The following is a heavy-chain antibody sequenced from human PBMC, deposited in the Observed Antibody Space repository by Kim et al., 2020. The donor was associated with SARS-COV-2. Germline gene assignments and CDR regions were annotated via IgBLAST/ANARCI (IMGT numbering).Heavy chain of an antibody. CDR2: IGSGGDT. CDR3: AEYLYSNSSRWFDP. J-gene: IGHJ5*02. D-gene: IGHD4-4*01. V-gene: IGHV3-23*01. CDR1: GFTFNTYG. Sequence: GGSLRLSCAASGFTFNTYGMSWVRQAPGKGLEWVATIGSGGDTHYPDSVKGRFTISRDNSKNTLHLQMNSLRADHTALYYCAEYLYSNSSRWFDPWGLG.